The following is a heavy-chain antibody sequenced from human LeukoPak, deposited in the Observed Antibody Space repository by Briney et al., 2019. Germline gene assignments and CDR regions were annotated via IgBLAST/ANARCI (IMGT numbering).Heavy chain of an antibody. CDR3: VRDPSSGWGFDP. J-gene: IGHJ5*02. V-gene: IGHV1-2*02. Sequence: GASVKVSCKASGYTFSGYYIHWVRQAPGQGLEWMGWINPNSGGTSYAQMFQGRVTMTRDTSVSTAYMELSRLRSDDTALYYCVRDPSSGWGFDPWDQGTLVTVSS. D-gene: IGHD6-19*01. CDR2: INPNSGGT. CDR1: GYTFSGYY.